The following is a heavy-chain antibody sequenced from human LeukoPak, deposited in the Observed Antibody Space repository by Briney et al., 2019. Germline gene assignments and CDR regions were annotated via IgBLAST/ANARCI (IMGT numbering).Heavy chain of an antibody. CDR3: AREGPVPTLFDY. CDR2: IIPIFGTA. D-gene: IGHD1-1*01. V-gene: IGHV1-69*01. Sequence: SVKVSCKASGGTFSSYAISWVRQAPGQGLEWMGGIIPIFGTANYAQKFQGRVTITADESTSTAYMELSSLRSEDTAMYYCAREGPVPTLFDYWGQGTLVTVSS. CDR1: GGTFSSYA. J-gene: IGHJ4*02.